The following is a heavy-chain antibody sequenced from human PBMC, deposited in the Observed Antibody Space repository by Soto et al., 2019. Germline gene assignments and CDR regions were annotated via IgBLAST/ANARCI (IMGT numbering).Heavy chain of an antibody. J-gene: IGHJ5*02. CDR3: TPRRFLEGNWFDP. D-gene: IGHD3-3*01. V-gene: IGHV3-49*03. Sequence: GGSLRLSCTASGFTFGDYAMSWFRQAPGKGLEWVGFIRSKAYGGTTEYAASVKGRFTISRDDSKSIAYLQMNSLKTEDTAVYYCTPRRFLEGNWFDPWGQGTLVTVSS. CDR1: GFTFGDYA. CDR2: IRSKAYGGTT.